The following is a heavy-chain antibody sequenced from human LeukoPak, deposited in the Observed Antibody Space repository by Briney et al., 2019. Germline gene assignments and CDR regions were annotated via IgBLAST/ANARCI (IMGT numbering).Heavy chain of an antibody. CDR3: ARGTPYSSGWYRYGVDC. V-gene: IGHV3-30-3*01. CDR1: GFTFSSYA. CDR2: ISYDGSNK. J-gene: IGHJ4*02. Sequence: GGSLRLSCAASGFTFSSYAMHWVRQAPGKGLEWVAVISYDGSNKYYADSVKGRFTISRDNSKNTLYLQMNSLRAEDTAVYYCARGTPYSSGWYRYGVDCWGQGTLVTVSS. D-gene: IGHD6-19*01.